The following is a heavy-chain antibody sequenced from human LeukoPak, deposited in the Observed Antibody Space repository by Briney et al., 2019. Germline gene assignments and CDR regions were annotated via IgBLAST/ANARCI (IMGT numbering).Heavy chain of an antibody. Sequence: GGSLRLSCAASGFTFSSYWMSWVRQAPGKGLERVANIKEDGSEKYYVDSVKGRFTISRDNAKNSLYLLMNSLRAEDTAVYYCARERSGRSYYFDYWGQGTLVTVSS. CDR3: ARERSGRSYYFDY. J-gene: IGHJ4*02. V-gene: IGHV3-7*01. CDR2: IKEDGSEK. CDR1: GFTFSSYW. D-gene: IGHD1-26*01.